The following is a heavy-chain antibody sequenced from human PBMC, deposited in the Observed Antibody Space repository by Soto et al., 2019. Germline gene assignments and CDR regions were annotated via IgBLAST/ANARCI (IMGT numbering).Heavy chain of an antibody. CDR3: ARVYTAMVIGNHDAFDI. V-gene: IGHV4-34*01. CDR1: GGSFSGYY. CDR2: INHSGST. D-gene: IGHD5-18*01. Sequence: QVQLQQWGAGLLKPSETLSLTCAVYGGSFSGYYWSWIRQPPGKGLEWIGEINHSGSTNYNPSLKSRVTISVDTSKNQFSLKLSSVTAADTAVYYCARVYTAMVIGNHDAFDIWGQGTMVTVSS. J-gene: IGHJ3*02.